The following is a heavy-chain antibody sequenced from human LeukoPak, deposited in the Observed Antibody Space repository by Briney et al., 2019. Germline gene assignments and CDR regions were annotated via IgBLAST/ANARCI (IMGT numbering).Heavy chain of an antibody. CDR1: GFTFSSYA. J-gene: IGHJ6*03. Sequence: GGSLRLSCAASGFTFSSYAMHWVRQAPGKGLEWVAVISYDGSNKYYADSVKGRFTISRDNSKNTLYLQMNSLRAEDTAVYYCAKDGVAVAGFYYMDVWGKGTTVTVSS. V-gene: IGHV3-30-3*01. CDR2: ISYDGSNK. CDR3: AKDGVAVAGFYYMDV. D-gene: IGHD6-19*01.